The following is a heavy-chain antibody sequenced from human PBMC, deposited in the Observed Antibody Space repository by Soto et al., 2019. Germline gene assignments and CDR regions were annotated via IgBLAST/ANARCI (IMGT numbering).Heavy chain of an antibody. V-gene: IGHV3-30-3*01. CDR1: GFTFSSYA. D-gene: IGHD6-19*01. CDR2: ISYDGSNK. J-gene: IGHJ4*02. CDR3: AREQWLVPRYFDY. Sequence: QVQLVESGGGVVQPGRSLRLSCAASGFTFSSYAMHWVRQAPGKGLEWVAVISYDGSNKYYADSVKGRFTISRDNSKNTLYLQLNSLRAEDTAVSYGAREQWLVPRYFDYWGQGTLVSVSS.